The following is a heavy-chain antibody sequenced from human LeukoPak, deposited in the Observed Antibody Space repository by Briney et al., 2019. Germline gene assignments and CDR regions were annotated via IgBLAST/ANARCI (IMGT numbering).Heavy chain of an antibody. J-gene: IGHJ6*04. D-gene: IGHD3-10*01. CDR2: ISAYNGNT. Sequence: ASVKVSCKASGYTFTNYGITWVRQAPGQGLEWTGWISAYNGNTNYAQKFQGRVTMTTDTSTSTAYMELRSLRSDDTAVYYCAREKPWGYGSGSDGMDVWGKGTTVTVSS. V-gene: IGHV1-18*04. CDR1: GYTFTNYG. CDR3: AREKPWGYGSGSDGMDV.